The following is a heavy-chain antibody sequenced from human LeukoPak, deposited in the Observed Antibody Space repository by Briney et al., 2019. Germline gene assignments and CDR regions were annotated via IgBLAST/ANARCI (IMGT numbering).Heavy chain of an antibody. J-gene: IGHJ4*02. V-gene: IGHV4-4*07. CDR1: GGSISSYY. CDR2: IYTSGST. Sequence: SETLSLTCTVSGGSISSYYWSWIRQPAGKGLEWIGRIYTSGSTNYIPSLKSRVTMSVDTTKIQVALKLSSVTAADTAVYYCARAGRSTVVTNFDYWGQGTLVTVSS. CDR3: ARAGRSTVVTNFDY. D-gene: IGHD4-23*01.